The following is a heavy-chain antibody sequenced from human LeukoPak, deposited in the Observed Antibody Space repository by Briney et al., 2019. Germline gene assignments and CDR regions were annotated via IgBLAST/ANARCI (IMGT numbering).Heavy chain of an antibody. J-gene: IGHJ4*02. CDR1: GGSISSSSYY. CDR3: ARYWNDPQGYYFDY. D-gene: IGHD1-1*01. V-gene: IGHV4-39*07. Sequence: ASETLSLTCTVSGGSISSSSYYWGWIRQPPGKGLEWIGEINHSGSTNYNPSLKSRVTISVDTSKNQFSLKLSSVTAADTAVYYCARYWNDPQGYYFDYWGQGTLVTVSS. CDR2: INHSGST.